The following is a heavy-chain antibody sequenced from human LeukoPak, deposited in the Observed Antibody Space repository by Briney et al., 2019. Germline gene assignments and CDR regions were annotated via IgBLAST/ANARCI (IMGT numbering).Heavy chain of an antibody. J-gene: IGHJ3*02. CDR1: GYTFTDYY. Sequence: ASVKVSCKSSGYTFTDYYLHWVRQPPAQGLEWMGWINPSSGVTKYSQKFQGRVTLTMDTSITTAYMELSRLRSDDTAVYYCAREPIDIWGQGTMVTVS. CDR2: INPSSGVT. CDR3: AREPIDI. V-gene: IGHV1-2*02.